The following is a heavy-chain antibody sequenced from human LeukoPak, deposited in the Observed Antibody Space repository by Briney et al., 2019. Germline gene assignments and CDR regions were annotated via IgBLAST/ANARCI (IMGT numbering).Heavy chain of an antibody. D-gene: IGHD1-7*01. V-gene: IGHV5-51*01. CDR3: ARSLNYELFDY. Sequence: GESLKISCKGSGYSFTSYWIGWVRQMPGKGLEWMGIFYPGDSDTRYSPSFQGQVTIPADKSISTAYLQWSSLKASDTAMYYCARSLNYELFDYWGQGTLVTVSS. CDR1: GYSFTSYW. CDR2: FYPGDSDT. J-gene: IGHJ4*02.